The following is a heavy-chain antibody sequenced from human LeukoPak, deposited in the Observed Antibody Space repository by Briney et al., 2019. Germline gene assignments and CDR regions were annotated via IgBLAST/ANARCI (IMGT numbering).Heavy chain of an antibody. CDR2: ISSSGSI. J-gene: IGHJ4*02. Sequence: GGSLRLSCAASGFTFSSYSMNWVRQAPGKGLEWVSYISSSGSIHYADPVKGRFTISRDDAKNSLYLHMNSLRAEDTAVYYCARAFSGSYYDWGQGTLVTVSS. CDR1: GFTFSSYS. V-gene: IGHV3-48*01. CDR3: ARAFSGSYYD. D-gene: IGHD3-10*01.